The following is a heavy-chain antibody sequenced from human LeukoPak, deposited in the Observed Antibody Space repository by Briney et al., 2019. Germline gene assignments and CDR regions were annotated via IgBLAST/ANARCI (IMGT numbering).Heavy chain of an antibody. D-gene: IGHD5-18*01. CDR3: AKDVRAYSSGYYPAGYSDY. Sequence: GGSLRLSCAASGFTFSSYAMYWVRQAPGKGMEWVAFIRYDGSNTYYADSVKGRFTISRDTSKNTLYLRMNSLRAEDTALYHCAKDVRAYSSGYYPAGYSDYWGQGTLVTVSS. V-gene: IGHV3-30*02. CDR1: GFTFSSYA. J-gene: IGHJ4*02. CDR2: IRYDGSNT.